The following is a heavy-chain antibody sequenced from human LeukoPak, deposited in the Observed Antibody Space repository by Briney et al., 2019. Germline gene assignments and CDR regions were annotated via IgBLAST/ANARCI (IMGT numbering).Heavy chain of an antibody. D-gene: IGHD2-2*01. CDR3: ARAGGYCSSASCDGYWFDP. CDR2: IYHSWST. Sequence: SETLSLTCAVSGGSISSGGYSWSWIRQPPGKGLEWIGYIYHSWSTYYNPSLKSRVTISVDRSKNQFSLKLSSVTAADTAVYYCARAGGYCSSASCDGYWFDPWGQGTLVTVSS. CDR1: GGSISSGGYS. J-gene: IGHJ5*02. V-gene: IGHV4-30-2*01.